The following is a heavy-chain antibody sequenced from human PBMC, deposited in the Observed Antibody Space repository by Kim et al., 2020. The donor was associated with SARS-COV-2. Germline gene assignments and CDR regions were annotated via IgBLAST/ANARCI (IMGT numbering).Heavy chain of an antibody. CDR1: GYTFSDHY. Sequence: ASVKVSCKASGYTFSDHYIHWIRQVPGQGPEWMGWINPKTGGTHYAHDLLGRVTMTRDTSIGTAYIEVTSLRSDDTAVYFCSRDLHSSSSVDLLDPWGQG. CDR2: INPKTGGT. V-gene: IGHV1-2*02. J-gene: IGHJ5*02. D-gene: IGHD6-6*01. CDR3: SRDLHSSSSVDLLDP.